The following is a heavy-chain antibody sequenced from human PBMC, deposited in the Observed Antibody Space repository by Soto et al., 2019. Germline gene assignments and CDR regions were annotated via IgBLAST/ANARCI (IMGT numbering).Heavy chain of an antibody. Sequence: ASVKVSCKVSGYTLTELSMHWVRQAPGKGLEWMGGFDPEDGETIYAQKFQGRVTMTEDTSTDTAYMELSSLRSEDTAVYYCATVHNHWNYRTPHYFDYWGQGTLVTVSS. V-gene: IGHV1-24*01. CDR2: FDPEDGET. CDR1: GYTLTELS. D-gene: IGHD1-7*01. CDR3: ATVHNHWNYRTPHYFDY. J-gene: IGHJ4*02.